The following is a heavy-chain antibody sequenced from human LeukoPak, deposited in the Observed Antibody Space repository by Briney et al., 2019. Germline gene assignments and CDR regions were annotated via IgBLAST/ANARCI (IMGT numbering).Heavy chain of an antibody. CDR3: ARVARYPGYSSGWQPDYYMDV. J-gene: IGHJ6*03. CDR1: GGSFSGYY. CDR2: INHSGST. Sequence: SETLSLTCAVYGGSFSGYYWSWIRQPPGKGLEWIGEINHSGSTNYNPSLKSRVTISVDTSKNQFSLKLSSVTAADTAAYYCARVARYPGYSSGWQPDYYMDVWGKGTTVTVSS. V-gene: IGHV4-34*01. D-gene: IGHD6-19*01.